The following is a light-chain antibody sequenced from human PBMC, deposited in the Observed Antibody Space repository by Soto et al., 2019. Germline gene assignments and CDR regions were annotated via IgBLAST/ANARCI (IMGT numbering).Light chain of an antibody. Sequence: DIQLTQSPSSVSASVGDSVTITCRASQDIGTWLAWDQQKPGKAPKLLIYVASNLQSGVPSRFSGAGSGTDFNLTITSLQPEDFATYHCQQADSFPFTFGPGTKVDFK. CDR3: QQADSFPFT. V-gene: IGKV1-12*01. CDR2: VAS. CDR1: QDIGTW. J-gene: IGKJ3*01.